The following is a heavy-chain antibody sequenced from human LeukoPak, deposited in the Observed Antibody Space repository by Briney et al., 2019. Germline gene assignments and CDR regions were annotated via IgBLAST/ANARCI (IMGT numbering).Heavy chain of an antibody. V-gene: IGHV4-34*01. Sequence: PSETLSLTCTVFSGSLSGYSWSWIRQSPWTGLEWIGEIHEGRRADYNPSLKSRVTISRDTSKKQFSLNLSSVTAADTAVYYCASLMITFGGVTDDCWGQGILVTVSS. CDR1: SGSLSGYS. CDR3: ASLMITFGGVTDDC. J-gene: IGHJ4*02. CDR2: IHEGRRA. D-gene: IGHD3-16*01.